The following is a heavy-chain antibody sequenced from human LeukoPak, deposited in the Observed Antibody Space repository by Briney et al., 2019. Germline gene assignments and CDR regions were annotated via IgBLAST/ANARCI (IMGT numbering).Heavy chain of an antibody. V-gene: IGHV3-7*01. D-gene: IGHD2-15*01. Sequence: GGSLRLSCAASGFSISTYWMNWVRQAPGKGLEWVANIKQDGSKKYYVDSVKGRFTMSRDNAKNSLYLQMSSLRAEDTAVYYCARGYCSGGVCYSIYFDYWGQGTLVTVSS. CDR3: ARGYCSGGVCYSIYFDY. CDR1: GFSISTYW. J-gene: IGHJ4*02. CDR2: IKQDGSKK.